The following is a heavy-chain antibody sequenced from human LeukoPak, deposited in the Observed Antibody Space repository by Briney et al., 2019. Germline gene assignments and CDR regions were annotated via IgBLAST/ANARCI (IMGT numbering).Heavy chain of an antibody. Sequence: PSETLSLTCAVSGYSISSGYYWGWIRQPPGKGLEWIGSIYHSGSTYYNPSLKSRVTISVDTSKNQFSLKLSSVTAADTAVYYCARGPRGSGSYYVRNYFDYWGQGTLVTVSS. D-gene: IGHD1-26*01. V-gene: IGHV4-38-2*01. J-gene: IGHJ4*02. CDR3: ARGPRGSGSYYVRNYFDY. CDR2: IYHSGST. CDR1: GYSISSGYY.